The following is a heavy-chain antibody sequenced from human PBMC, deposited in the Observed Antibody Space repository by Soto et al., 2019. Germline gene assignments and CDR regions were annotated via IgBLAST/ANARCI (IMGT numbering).Heavy chain of an antibody. CDR2: INAGNGNT. J-gene: IGHJ6*02. CDR1: GYSFISYA. Sequence: ASVKVSCKASGYSFISYAMHWVRQAPGQRLEWMGWINAGNGNTKYSQKFQGRVTITGDTSASTAYMDLSSLTSEDTAVYYCARFNYYGMDGWGQGTTGTVSS. CDR3: ARFNYYGMDG. V-gene: IGHV1-3*01.